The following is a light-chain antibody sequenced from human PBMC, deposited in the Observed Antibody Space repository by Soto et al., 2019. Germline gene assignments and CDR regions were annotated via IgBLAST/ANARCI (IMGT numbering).Light chain of an antibody. Sequence: EIVLTQSPGTLSLSPGERATLSCRASQSVSSSYLAWYQQKPGQAPRLLIYGASSRATGIPDRFSSSGSGRDFTLTISRLEPEDFAVYYCQQYGSSSWTFGQGTKVEIK. V-gene: IGKV3-20*01. CDR3: QQYGSSSWT. CDR1: QSVSSSY. J-gene: IGKJ1*01. CDR2: GAS.